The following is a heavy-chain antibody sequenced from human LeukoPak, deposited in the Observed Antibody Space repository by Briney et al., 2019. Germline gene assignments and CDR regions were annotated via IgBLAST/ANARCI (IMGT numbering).Heavy chain of an antibody. CDR1: GFTPSTNW. J-gene: IGHJ4*02. CDR3: ASDMASITMVRGVSFDY. V-gene: IGHV3-7*03. Sequence: GGSLRLSCAPSGFTPSTNWMSWVRQAPGKGLEWVANIKKDGREKYYMDSVKGRFAISRDNAKISLYLQMNSLRAEDTAVYYCASDMASITMVRGVSFDYWGQGTLVTVSS. CDR2: IKKDGREK. D-gene: IGHD3-10*01.